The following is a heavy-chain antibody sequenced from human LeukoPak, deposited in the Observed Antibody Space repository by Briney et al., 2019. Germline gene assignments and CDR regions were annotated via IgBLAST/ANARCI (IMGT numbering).Heavy chain of an antibody. V-gene: IGHV3-53*01. Sequence: GGPLTLPCAASGYTISSNYMSWVRQAPGKGLEWVSVIYSGGSTYYADSVKGRFTISRDNSKNTLYLQMNSLRAEDTAVYYCARGGRVLDNRRQGTLVTVSS. D-gene: IGHD4/OR15-4a*01. J-gene: IGHJ4*02. CDR3: ARGGRVLDN. CDR2: IYSGGST. CDR1: GYTISSNY.